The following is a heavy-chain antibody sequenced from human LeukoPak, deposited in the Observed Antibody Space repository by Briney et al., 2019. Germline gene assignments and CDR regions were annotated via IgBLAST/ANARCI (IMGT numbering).Heavy chain of an antibody. CDR3: ARGRYYDSSGYLDY. J-gene: IGHJ4*02. Sequence: SVKVSCKASGGTFSSYAISWVRQAPGQGLEWMGGIIPIFGTANYAQKFQGRVTITADESTSTAYIELSSLRSEDTAVYYCARGRYYDSSGYLDYWGQGTLVTVSS. D-gene: IGHD3-22*01. CDR2: IIPIFGTA. V-gene: IGHV1-69*13. CDR1: GGTFSSYA.